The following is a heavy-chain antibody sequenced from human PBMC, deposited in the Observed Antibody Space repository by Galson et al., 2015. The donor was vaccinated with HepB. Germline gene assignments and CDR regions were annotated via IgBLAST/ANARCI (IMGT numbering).Heavy chain of an antibody. Sequence: SLRLSCAASGFTFSSYATHWVRQAPGKGLEWVAVISYDGSNKYYADSVKGRFTISRDNSKNTLYLQMNSLRAEDTAVYYCARGGRNDEGADYYYGMDVWGQGTTVTVSS. CDR2: ISYDGSNK. CDR1: GFTFSSYA. D-gene: IGHD1-1*01. V-gene: IGHV3-30-3*01. J-gene: IGHJ6*02. CDR3: ARGGRNDEGADYYYGMDV.